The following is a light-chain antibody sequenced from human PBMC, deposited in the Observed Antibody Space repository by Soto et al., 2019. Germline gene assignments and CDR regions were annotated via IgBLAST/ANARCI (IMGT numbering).Light chain of an antibody. CDR1: QSISSF. V-gene: IGKV1-39*01. CDR3: QQRYSIPPT. CDR2: AAS. J-gene: IGKJ1*01. Sequence: DIQMTQSPSSLSASVGDRVTITCRASQSISSFLNWYQQKPGKAPKLLINAASSLQSGVPSRFSGSGSGTDFTLTISSLQPEDFATYLCQQRYSIPPTFGQGTKVEIK.